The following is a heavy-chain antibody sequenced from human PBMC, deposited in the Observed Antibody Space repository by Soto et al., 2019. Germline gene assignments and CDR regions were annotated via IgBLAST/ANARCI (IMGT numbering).Heavy chain of an antibody. J-gene: IGHJ5*02. CDR3: ARTSAWTTVTTWSWFDP. Sequence: GASVKVSCKASVYTFTSYAISWVRQAPRQGLEWMGWINAGNGNTNYSQKFQGRVTITRDTSASTAYMELSSLRSEDTAVYYCARTSAWTTVTTWSWFDPWGQGTLVTVSS. V-gene: IGHV1-3*01. CDR1: VYTFTSYA. CDR2: INAGNGNT. D-gene: IGHD4-17*01.